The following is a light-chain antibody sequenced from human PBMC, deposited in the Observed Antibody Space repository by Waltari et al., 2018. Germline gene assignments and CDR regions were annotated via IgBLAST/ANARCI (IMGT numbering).Light chain of an antibody. CDR2: AAS. V-gene: IGKV1-39*01. CDR1: QTIDVY. Sequence: DIQMTQSPSSLSASVGDTVTISCRASQTIDVYLNCYQQQPGKAPNLLIYAASTLLIGVPSRCSGFGSETEFTLTITGLQPEDFATYYCQQSLDSPYTFGQGTRLEI. J-gene: IGKJ2*01. CDR3: QQSLDSPYT.